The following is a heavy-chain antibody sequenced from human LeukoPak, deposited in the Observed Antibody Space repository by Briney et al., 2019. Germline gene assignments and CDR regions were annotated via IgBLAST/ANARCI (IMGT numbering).Heavy chain of an antibody. Sequence: SETLSLTCTVSGGSISSSSYYWGWIRQPPGKGLEWIGSIYYSGSTYYNPSLKSRVTISVDTSKNQFSLKLSSVTAADTAVYYCASSRRELNDAFDIWGQGTMVTVSP. V-gene: IGHV4-39*01. D-gene: IGHD1-26*01. CDR2: IYYSGST. CDR1: GGSISSSSYY. J-gene: IGHJ3*02. CDR3: ASSRRELNDAFDI.